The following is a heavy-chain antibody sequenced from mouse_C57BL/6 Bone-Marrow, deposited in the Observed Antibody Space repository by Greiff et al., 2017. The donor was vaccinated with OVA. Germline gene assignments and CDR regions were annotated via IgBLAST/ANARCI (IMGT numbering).Heavy chain of an antibody. V-gene: IGHV1-54*01. CDR1: GYAFTNYL. Sequence: QVQLQQSGAELVRPGTSVKVSCKASGYAFTNYLIEWVKQRPGQGLEWIGVINPGSGGTNYNEKFKGKATLTADKSSSTAYMQLSSLTSEDSAVYFCARGPYGNYEYFDVWGTGTTVTVSS. CDR2: INPGSGGT. CDR3: ARGPYGNYEYFDV. D-gene: IGHD2-1*01. J-gene: IGHJ1*03.